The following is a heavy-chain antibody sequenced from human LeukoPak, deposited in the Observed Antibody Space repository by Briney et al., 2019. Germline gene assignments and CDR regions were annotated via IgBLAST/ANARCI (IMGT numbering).Heavy chain of an antibody. Sequence: PSETLSLTCAVHGGSFSGYYWTWIRRPPGKGLEWIGVLTCDGTTHYNPSLKSRITISIDTSKNHFSLNLNSVTAADTAVYYCARGIWSSSSFGYWGQGTLVTVSS. V-gene: IGHV4-34*01. J-gene: IGHJ4*02. CDR2: LTCDGTT. CDR3: ARGIWSSSSFGY. D-gene: IGHD6-6*01. CDR1: GGSFSGYY.